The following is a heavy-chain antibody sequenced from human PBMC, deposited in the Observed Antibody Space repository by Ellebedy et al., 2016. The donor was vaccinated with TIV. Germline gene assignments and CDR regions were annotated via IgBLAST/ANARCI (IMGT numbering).Heavy chain of an antibody. J-gene: IGHJ6*02. V-gene: IGHV4-38-2*02. CDR1: GYSITSNDY. CDR2: THHSGIS. CDR3: ARAGPASVYYGIDV. Sequence: SETLSLTXNVSGYSITSNDYWGWIRQPPGKGLEWIGITHHSGISYSNPSLKSPVTISVDRSKNQFSLTLNSVTAADTAVYYCARAGPASVYYGIDVWGLGTTVTVSS. D-gene: IGHD2-2*01.